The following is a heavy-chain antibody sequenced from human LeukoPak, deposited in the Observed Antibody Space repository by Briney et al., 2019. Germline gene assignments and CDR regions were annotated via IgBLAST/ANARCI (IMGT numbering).Heavy chain of an antibody. CDR2: IYYSGST. D-gene: IGHD3-3*01. Sequence: SETLSLTCTVSGGSISSYYWSWIRQPPGKGLEWIGYIYYSGSTNYNPSLKSRVTISVDTSKNQFSLKLSSVTAADTAVYYCASSGITIFRKSFGYWGQGTLVTVSS. V-gene: IGHV4-59*01. CDR3: ASSGITIFRKSFGY. CDR1: GGSISSYY. J-gene: IGHJ4*02.